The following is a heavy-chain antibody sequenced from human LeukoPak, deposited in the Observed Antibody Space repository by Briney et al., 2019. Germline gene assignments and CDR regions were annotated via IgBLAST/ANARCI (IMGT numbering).Heavy chain of an antibody. CDR1: GFTFSSYS. J-gene: IGHJ6*02. CDR3: AREALRFLEWLPTAWWDYYGMDV. D-gene: IGHD3-3*01. CDR2: ISSSSSYI. Sequence: GGSLRLSCAASGFTFSSYSMNWVRQAPGKGLEWVSSISSSSSYIYYADSVKGRFTISRDNAKNSLYLQMNSLRAEDTAVYYCAREALRFLEWLPTAWWDYYGMDVWGQGTTVTVSS. V-gene: IGHV3-21*01.